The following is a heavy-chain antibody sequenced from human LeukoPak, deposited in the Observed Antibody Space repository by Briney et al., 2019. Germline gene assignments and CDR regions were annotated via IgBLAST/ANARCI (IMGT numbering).Heavy chain of an antibody. V-gene: IGHV4-34*01. CDR3: ARSHDHLWGNYPDY. CDR1: GGSFSGYY. J-gene: IGHJ4*02. Sequence: SETLSLTCAVYGGSFSGYYWSWIRQPPGKGLEWIGEINHSGSTNYNPSLKSRVTISVDTSKNQFSLKLSSVTAADTAVYYCARSHDHLWGNYPDYWGQGTLVTVSS. D-gene: IGHD3-16*02. CDR2: INHSGST.